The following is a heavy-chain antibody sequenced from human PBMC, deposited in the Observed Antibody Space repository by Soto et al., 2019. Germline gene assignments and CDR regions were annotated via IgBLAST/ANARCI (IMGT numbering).Heavy chain of an antibody. Sequence: QVQLVQSGAEVKKPGSSVKVSCKASGGTFSTSGINWVRQAPGQGLEWMGGIIPIFGTANYAQKFQGRVTITADESTSTAYMELSSLKSEDTAVYFCARERRGSYCSSTSCVFDYWGQGNLVTVSS. CDR2: IIPIFGTA. D-gene: IGHD2-2*01. V-gene: IGHV1-69*01. CDR3: ARERRGSYCSSTSCVFDY. J-gene: IGHJ4*02. CDR1: GGTFSTSG.